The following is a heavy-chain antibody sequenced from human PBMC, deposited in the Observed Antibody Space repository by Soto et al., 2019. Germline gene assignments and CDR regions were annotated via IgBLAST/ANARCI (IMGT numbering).Heavy chain of an antibody. J-gene: IGHJ6*02. Sequence: LRLSCAASGFTFDDYAMHWVRQAPGKGLEWVSGISWNSGSIGYADSVKGRFTISRDNAKNSLYLQMNSLRAEDTALYYCAKVRGYYYYYYGMDVWGQGTTVTVSS. CDR3: AKVRGYYYYYYGMDV. CDR2: ISWNSGSI. D-gene: IGHD3-22*01. CDR1: GFTFDDYA. V-gene: IGHV3-9*01.